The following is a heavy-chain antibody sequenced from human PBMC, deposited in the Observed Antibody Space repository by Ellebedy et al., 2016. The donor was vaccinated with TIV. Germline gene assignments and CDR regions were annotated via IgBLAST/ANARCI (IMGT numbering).Heavy chain of an antibody. CDR3: ARVGEVAATPCSY. J-gene: IGHJ4*02. CDR2: IFPADSDV. D-gene: IGHD2-15*01. Sequence: GESLKISCEASGFSFTNYWIGWVRQLPGKGLEWVGIIFPADSDVEYNPSFQGQVTVSADKSISTAYLPWSSLKASDTAMYYCARVGEVAATPCSYWGQGTLVTVSS. CDR1: GFSFTNYW. V-gene: IGHV5-51*01.